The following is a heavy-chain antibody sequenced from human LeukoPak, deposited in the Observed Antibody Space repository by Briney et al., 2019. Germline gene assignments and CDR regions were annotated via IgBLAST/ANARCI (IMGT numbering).Heavy chain of an antibody. D-gene: IGHD3-9*01. J-gene: IGHJ4*02. CDR1: GFTFDDCT. CDR2: ISGSGGST. V-gene: IGHV3-23*01. Sequence: PGGSLRLSCAASGFTFDDCTMHWVRQAPGKGLEWVSAISGSGGSTYYADSVKGRFTISRDNSKNTLYLQMNSLRAEDTAVYYCAKDPLLRYFDWSETYYFDYWGQGTLVTVSS. CDR3: AKDPLLRYFDWSETYYFDY.